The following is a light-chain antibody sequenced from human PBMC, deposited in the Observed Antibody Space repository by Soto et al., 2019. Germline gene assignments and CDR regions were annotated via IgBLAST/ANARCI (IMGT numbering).Light chain of an antibody. J-gene: IGKJ1*01. Sequence: EIVMTQSPATLSVSPGERATLSCSASQSVSRNLAWFQQKPGQATRLLIYGASTRATGIPARFSGSGSGTEFTLTISSLQSEDFAVYYCQQYNNRPRPFGQGTKVELK. CDR2: GAS. CDR1: QSVSRN. V-gene: IGKV3-15*01. CDR3: QQYNNRPRP.